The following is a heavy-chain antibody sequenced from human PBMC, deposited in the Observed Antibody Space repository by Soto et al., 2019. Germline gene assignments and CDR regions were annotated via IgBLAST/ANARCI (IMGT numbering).Heavy chain of an antibody. CDR3: ARGLTTSLGPPNWFGP. V-gene: IGHV4-31*03. CDR2: IYYSGST. Sequence: QVQLQESGPGLVKPSQTLSLTCTVSGGSISSGGYYWSWIRQHPGKGLEGIGSIYYSGSTYYNPSLKSRVTISVDTSKNQFSLKLSSVTAADTAVYYCARGLTTSLGPPNWFGPWGQGTLVTVSS. J-gene: IGHJ5*02. CDR1: GGSISSGGYY.